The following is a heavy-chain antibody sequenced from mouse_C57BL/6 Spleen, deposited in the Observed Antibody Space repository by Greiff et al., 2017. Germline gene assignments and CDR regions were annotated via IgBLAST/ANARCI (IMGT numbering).Heavy chain of an antibody. CDR1: GYTFTSYW. D-gene: IGHD1-1*01. V-gene: IGHV1-53*01. CDR3: ARKDYYGRDFDV. CDR2: INPSNGGT. Sequence: QVQLQQSGTELVKPGASVKLSCKASGYTFTSYWMHWVKQRPGQGLEWIGNINPSNGGTNYNEKFKSKATLTVDKSSSTAYMQLSSLTSEDSAVYYCARKDYYGRDFDVWGTGTTVTVSS. J-gene: IGHJ1*03.